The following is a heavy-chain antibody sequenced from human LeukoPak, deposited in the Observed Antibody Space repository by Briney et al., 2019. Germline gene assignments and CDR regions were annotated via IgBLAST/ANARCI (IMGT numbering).Heavy chain of an antibody. CDR3: ARARNCDY. D-gene: IGHD1-7*01. J-gene: IGHJ4*02. V-gene: IGHV3-7*05. CDR1: EFTFTSFW. Sequence: GGSLRLFCAASEFTFTSFWMTWVRQAPGKGLEWVANINQDGSEKYYVDSVKGRFTIYRDNAKHSLLLQMNSLRAEDSAVYYCARARNCDYWGQGTLVTVSS. CDR2: INQDGSEK.